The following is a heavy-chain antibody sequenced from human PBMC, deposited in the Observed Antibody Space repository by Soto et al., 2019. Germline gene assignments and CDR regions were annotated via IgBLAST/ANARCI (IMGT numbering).Heavy chain of an antibody. CDR2: IYYSGST. J-gene: IGHJ4*02. Sequence: SETLSLTCSVSGGSISSSSYFWGWIRQPPGKGPEWIGSIYYSGSTYYNPSLKSRVTISVDTSKNQFSLKLSSVTAADTAVYYCARFTMVREKLYYFDYWGQGTLVTVSS. CDR1: GGSISSSSYF. CDR3: ARFTMVREKLYYFDY. D-gene: IGHD3-10*01. V-gene: IGHV4-39*07.